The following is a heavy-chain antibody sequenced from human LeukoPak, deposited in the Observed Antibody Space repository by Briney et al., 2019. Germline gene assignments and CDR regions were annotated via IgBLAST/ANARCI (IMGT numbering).Heavy chain of an antibody. J-gene: IGHJ4*02. D-gene: IGHD2-2*01. Sequence: SETLSLTCTVSGGSISSYYWSWLRQPPGKGLEWIGYIYYSGSTNYNPSLKSRVTISVDTSKNQFSLKLSSVTAADTAVYYCARAGHDQTFDYWGQGTLVTVSS. CDR3: ARAGHDQTFDY. CDR1: GGSISSYY. V-gene: IGHV4-59*01. CDR2: IYYSGST.